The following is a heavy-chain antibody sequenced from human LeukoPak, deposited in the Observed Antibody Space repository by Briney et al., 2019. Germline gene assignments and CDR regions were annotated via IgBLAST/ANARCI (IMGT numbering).Heavy chain of an antibody. Sequence: SETPSLTCTVSGGSISSSSYYWGWIRQPPGKGLEWIGSIYYSGSTYYNPSLKSRVTISVDTSKNQFSLKLSSVTAADTAVYYCARQHASITMVRGVIRVWGQGTTVTVSS. CDR1: GGSISSSSYY. V-gene: IGHV4-39*01. CDR2: IYYSGST. D-gene: IGHD3-10*01. J-gene: IGHJ6*02. CDR3: ARQHASITMVRGVIRV.